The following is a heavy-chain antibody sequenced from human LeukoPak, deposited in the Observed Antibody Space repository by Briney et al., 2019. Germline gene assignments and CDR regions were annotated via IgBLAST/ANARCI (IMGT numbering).Heavy chain of an antibody. V-gene: IGHV1-69*04. D-gene: IGHD3-22*01. Sequence: ASVKVSCKASGYTFTGYYMHWVRQAPGQGLEWMGRIIPILGIVNYAQKFQGRVTITADKSTSTAYMELSSLRSEDTAVYYCARGRLSYYDSSGDYYYYYGMDVWGQGTTVTVSS. CDR3: ARGRLSYYDSSGDYYYYYGMDV. CDR1: GYTFTGYY. J-gene: IGHJ6*02. CDR2: IIPILGIV.